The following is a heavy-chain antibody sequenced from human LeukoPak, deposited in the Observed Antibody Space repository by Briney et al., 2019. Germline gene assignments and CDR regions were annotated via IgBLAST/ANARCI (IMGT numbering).Heavy chain of an antibody. Sequence: GASVKVSCKASGYTFTSYGISWVRQAPGQGLEWMGWMNTKSGDTGHAQKFQGRVTITRDTSISTAYIELSSLRSEDTAVYYCARGPHGSGSIYYFDYWGQGTLVTVSS. V-gene: IGHV1-8*03. J-gene: IGHJ4*02. D-gene: IGHD3-10*01. CDR2: MNTKSGDT. CDR1: GYTFTSYG. CDR3: ARGPHGSGSIYYFDY.